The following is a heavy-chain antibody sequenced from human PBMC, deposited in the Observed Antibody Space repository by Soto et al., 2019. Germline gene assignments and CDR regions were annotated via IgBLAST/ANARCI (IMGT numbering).Heavy chain of an antibody. V-gene: IGHV3-64*01. Sequence: EVQLVESGGGLVQPGGSLRLSCTASGFMFSNYAIHWVRQAPGKGLEYVSAITNNGRNTYYAKSVKGRFIISRDNSKNTVYLQMGSLTVEDMAIYYCTRQGTDFWSGYELDYWGQGTLVTVSS. J-gene: IGHJ4*02. CDR1: GFMFSNYA. CDR2: ITNNGRNT. D-gene: IGHD3-3*01. CDR3: TRQGTDFWSGYELDY.